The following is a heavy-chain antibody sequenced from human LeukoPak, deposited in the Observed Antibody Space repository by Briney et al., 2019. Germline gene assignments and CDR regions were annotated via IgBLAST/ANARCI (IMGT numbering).Heavy chain of an antibody. CDR3: ARDAGNSGYGCDL. CDR1: GFILGQYG. CDR2: IRYTSET. D-gene: IGHD5-12*01. Sequence: PGGSLRLSCAASGFILGQYGFNWVRQAPGKGLEWVSHIRYTSETFYADSVEGRFTISRDHARNSLYLQMNNLRGEDTAIYYCARDAGNSGYGCDLWGQGTLVTVSS. J-gene: IGHJ5*02. V-gene: IGHV3-48*01.